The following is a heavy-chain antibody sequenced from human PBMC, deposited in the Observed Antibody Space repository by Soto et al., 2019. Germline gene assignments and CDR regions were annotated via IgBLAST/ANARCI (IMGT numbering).Heavy chain of an antibody. J-gene: IGHJ6*02. Sequence: GASVEVSCKASGYTFTSYYMHWVRQAPGQGLEWMGIINPSGGSTSYAQKFQGRVTMTRDTSTSTVYMELSSLRSEDTAVYYCARDWAYCSGGSCLVYYGMDVWGQGTTVTVSS. CDR3: ARDWAYCSGGSCLVYYGMDV. V-gene: IGHV1-46*01. CDR2: INPSGGST. D-gene: IGHD2-15*01. CDR1: GYTFTSYY.